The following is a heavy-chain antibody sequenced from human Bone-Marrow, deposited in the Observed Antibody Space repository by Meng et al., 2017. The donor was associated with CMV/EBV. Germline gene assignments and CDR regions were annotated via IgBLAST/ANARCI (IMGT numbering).Heavy chain of an antibody. CDR1: GFTFRNFA. CDR3: ARAGGGFYGMDV. CDR2: ISYDGKKR. Sequence: GGSLRLSCAASGFTFRNFAIYWVRQAPGKGLEWVALISYDGKKRFYADFVKGRFTMSRDNSKNTVNLQMTSLRREDTAVYYCARAGGGFYGMDVWGQGATVTVYS. V-gene: IGHV3-30*04. D-gene: IGHD4-23*01. J-gene: IGHJ6*02.